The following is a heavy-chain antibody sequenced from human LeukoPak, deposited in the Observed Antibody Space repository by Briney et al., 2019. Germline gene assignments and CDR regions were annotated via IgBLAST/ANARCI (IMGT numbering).Heavy chain of an antibody. V-gene: IGHV3-30*03. Sequence: GGSLRLSCAASGFTFSSYSMNWVRQAPGKGLEWVAVISYDGSNKYYADSVKGRFTISRDNSKNTLYLQMNSLRAEDTAVYYCARDPLGTRPGFDYWGQGTLVTVSS. CDR1: GFTFSSYS. D-gene: IGHD1-1*01. CDR3: ARDPLGTRPGFDY. J-gene: IGHJ4*02. CDR2: ISYDGSNK.